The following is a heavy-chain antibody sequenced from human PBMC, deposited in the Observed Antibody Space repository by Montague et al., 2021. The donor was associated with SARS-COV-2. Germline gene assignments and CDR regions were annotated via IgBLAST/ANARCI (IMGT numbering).Heavy chain of an antibody. CDR2: ISYDGNNK. Sequence: SLRLSCAASGFTFSSYGTHWVRQAPGKGLEWVAVISYDGNNKYYSDSAKGRFTISRDNSKNTLSLQMNSLRAEDTAVYYCARPFGGSYFGAFDIWGQGTMVTVSS. CDR3: ARPFGGSYFGAFDI. CDR1: GFTFSSYG. J-gene: IGHJ3*02. D-gene: IGHD1-26*01. V-gene: IGHV3-30*03.